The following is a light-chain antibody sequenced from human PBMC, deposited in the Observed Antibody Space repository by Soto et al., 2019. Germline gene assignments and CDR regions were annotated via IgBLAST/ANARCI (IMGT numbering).Light chain of an antibody. V-gene: IGKV3-20*01. CDR2: GAS. CDR3: QQYGGSSLYT. CDR1: QSVSSSY. J-gene: IGKJ2*01. Sequence: EIVLTQSAGTLSLSPGERATLSCRASQSVSSSYLGWYQQKPGQAPRLLIYGASTRATGIPDRFSGSGSGTDFTLTISRLDPEDFAVYYCQQYGGSSLYTFGQGTKLEIK.